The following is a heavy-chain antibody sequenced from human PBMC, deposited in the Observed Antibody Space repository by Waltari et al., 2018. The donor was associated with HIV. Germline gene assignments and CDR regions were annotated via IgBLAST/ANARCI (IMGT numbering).Heavy chain of an antibody. CDR1: VYDFASPW. CDR2: FFPGDYET. D-gene: IGHD3-9*01. Sequence: EVQLVPSGAEVKNPGESLKISCKGSVYDFASPWIAWVRQIPGKGLEWVGIFFPGDYETKYSQSFQGQVSMSVDTSITTAYLQWRSLRASDTATYYCARLYEADWDLRADYWGQGTQVTVSS. J-gene: IGHJ4*02. CDR3: ARLYEADWDLRADY. V-gene: IGHV5-51*01.